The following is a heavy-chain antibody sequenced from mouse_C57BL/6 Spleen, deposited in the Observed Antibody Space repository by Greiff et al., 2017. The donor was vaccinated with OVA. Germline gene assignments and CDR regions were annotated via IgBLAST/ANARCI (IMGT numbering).Heavy chain of an antibody. J-gene: IGHJ1*03. CDR2: ISSGGDYI. CDR1: GFTFSSYA. V-gene: IGHV5-9-1*02. Sequence: DVHLVESGEGLVKPGGSLKLSCAASGFTFSSYAMSWVRQTPEKRLEWVAYISSGGDYIYYADTVKGRFTISRDNARNTLYLQMSSLKSEDTAMYYCTRDGYDVGYFDVWGTGTTVTVSS. D-gene: IGHD2-2*01. CDR3: TRDGYDVGYFDV.